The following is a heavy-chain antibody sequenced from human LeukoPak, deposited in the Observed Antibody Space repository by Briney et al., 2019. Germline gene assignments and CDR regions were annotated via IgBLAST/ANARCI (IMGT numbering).Heavy chain of an antibody. CDR1: GGTFSSYA. CDR3: ARKGYYYDSSGYTL. V-gene: IGHV1-69*13. CDR2: IIPIFGTA. Sequence: SVKVSCKASGGTFSSYAISWVRQAPGQGLEWMGGIIPIFGTANYAQKFQGRVTITADESTSTAYMELSSLRSEDTAVYYCARKGYYYDSSGYTLWGQGTLATVSS. J-gene: IGHJ4*02. D-gene: IGHD3-22*01.